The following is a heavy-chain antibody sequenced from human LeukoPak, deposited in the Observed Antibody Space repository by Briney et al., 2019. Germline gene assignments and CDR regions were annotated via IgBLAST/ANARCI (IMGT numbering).Heavy chain of an antibody. Sequence: GASVKVSCKASGYTFTSYDINWVRQATGQGLEWMGWMNPNSGNTGYARKFQGRVTMTRNTSISTAYMELSSLRSEDTAVYYCARVSGWYRGGYYFDYWGQGTLVTVSS. D-gene: IGHD6-19*01. CDR3: ARVSGWYRGGYYFDY. CDR2: MNPNSGNT. J-gene: IGHJ4*02. CDR1: GYTFTSYD. V-gene: IGHV1-8*01.